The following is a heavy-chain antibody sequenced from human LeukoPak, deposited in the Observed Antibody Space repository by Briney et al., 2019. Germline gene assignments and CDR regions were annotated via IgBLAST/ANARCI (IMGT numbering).Heavy chain of an antibody. CDR1: GFTFSYYS. D-gene: IGHD3-3*01. V-gene: IGHV3-48*01. Sequence: GGSLRLSCAASGFTFSYYSMTWVRQAPGKGLEWVSYIDSSSATTYYADSVKCRFIISRDNAKNSLFLQINSLRAEDTAVYYCAGSTVWSGIFQYWGQGTLVTVSS. CDR2: IDSSSATT. CDR3: AGSTVWSGIFQY. J-gene: IGHJ1*01.